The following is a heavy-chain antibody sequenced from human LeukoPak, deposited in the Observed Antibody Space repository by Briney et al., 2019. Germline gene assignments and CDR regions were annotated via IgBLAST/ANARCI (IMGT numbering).Heavy chain of an antibody. CDR2: INHSGST. CDR1: GGPFGVYY. V-gene: IGHV4-34*01. D-gene: IGHD3-10*01. Sequence: PSETLSLTCAVYGGPFGVYYWSWVRQPPGKGLEWIGEINHSGSTNYSPSLKSRVTISVDTSKNHFSLKLCSVTAADTAVYYCAGPGAGDLDYWGQGTLVTVSS. J-gene: IGHJ4*02. CDR3: AGPGAGDLDY.